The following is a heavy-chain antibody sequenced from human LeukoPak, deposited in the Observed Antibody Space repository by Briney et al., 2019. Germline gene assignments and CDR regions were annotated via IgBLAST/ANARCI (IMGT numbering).Heavy chain of an antibody. Sequence: GGSLRLSCAASGFTFSDYYMSWIRQAPGKGLEWVSYISSSGSTIYYADSVKGRFTISRDNAKNSLYLQMNSLRAEDTAVYYCAKDTDGAAAGTTWGHWGQGTLVTVSS. V-gene: IGHV3-11*01. D-gene: IGHD6-13*01. CDR3: AKDTDGAAAGTTWGH. J-gene: IGHJ4*02. CDR2: ISSSGSTI. CDR1: GFTFSDYY.